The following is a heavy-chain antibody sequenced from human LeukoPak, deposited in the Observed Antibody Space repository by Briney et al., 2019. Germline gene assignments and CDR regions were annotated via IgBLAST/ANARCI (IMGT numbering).Heavy chain of an antibody. D-gene: IGHD6-19*01. CDR3: ARRSSGWCVVGAFDI. V-gene: IGHV4-39*07. Sequence: SETLSLTCTVSGGSISSSSYYWDWIRQPPGKGLEWIASFFYSGSTYYSPSLKSRVTISVDTSKNQFSLKLSSVTAADTAVYYCARRSSGWCVVGAFDIWGQGTMVTVSS. J-gene: IGHJ3*02. CDR1: GGSISSSSYY. CDR2: FFYSGST.